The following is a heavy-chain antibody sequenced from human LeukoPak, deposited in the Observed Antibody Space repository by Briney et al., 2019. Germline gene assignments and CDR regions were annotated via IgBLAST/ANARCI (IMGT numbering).Heavy chain of an antibody. V-gene: IGHV4-38-2*02. D-gene: IGHD3-10*01. J-gene: IGHJ5*02. Sequence: SETLSLTCTVSGYSISSGYYWGWIRQPPGKGLEWIGSIYHSGSTNYNPSLKSRVTISVDTSKNQFSLKLSSVTAADTAVYYCARGCRYYYGSGSYYNWFDPWGQGTLVTVSS. CDR2: IYHSGST. CDR3: ARGCRYYYGSGSYYNWFDP. CDR1: GYSISSGYY.